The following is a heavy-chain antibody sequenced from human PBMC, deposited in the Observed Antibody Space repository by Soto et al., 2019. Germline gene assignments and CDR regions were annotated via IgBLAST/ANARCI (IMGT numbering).Heavy chain of an antibody. D-gene: IGHD2-2*01. J-gene: IGHJ6*02. CDR1: GGSFSGYY. CDR2: INHSGST. CDR3: ARGRDIVVVPAALAGYYYCGMDV. V-gene: IGHV4-34*01. Sequence: ETLSLTCAVYGGSFSGYYWSWIRQPPGKGLEWIGEINHSGSTNYNPSLKSRVTISVDTSKNQFSLKLSSVTAADTAVYYCARGRDIVVVPAALAGYYYCGMDVWGQGTTVTVSS.